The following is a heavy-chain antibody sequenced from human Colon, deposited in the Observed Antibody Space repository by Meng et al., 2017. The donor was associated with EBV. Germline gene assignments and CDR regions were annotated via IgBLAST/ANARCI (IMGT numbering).Heavy chain of an antibody. J-gene: IGHJ4*02. CDR1: GGSLSSRNW. D-gene: IGHD2-21*02. CDR3: ARVGAYCGGDCYHPR. V-gene: IGHV4-4*02. CDR2: IYHSGST. Sequence: QVRLQESGPGLGNPSGTLSLTCAVSGGSLSSRNWWSWVRQPPGKGLEWIGEIYHSGSTNYNPSLKSRVTISVDESKNQFSLRLSSVTAADTAVYYCARVGAYCGGDCYHPRWGQGTLVTVSS.